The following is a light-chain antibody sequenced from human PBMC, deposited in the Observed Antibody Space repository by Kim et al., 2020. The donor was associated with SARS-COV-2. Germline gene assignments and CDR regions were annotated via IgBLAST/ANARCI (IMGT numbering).Light chain of an antibody. CDR1: QSISSY. CDR2: AAS. V-gene: IGKV1-39*01. Sequence: ASVGDRVSSTCRASQSISSYLNWYQQKPGNAPKLLIYAASSLQSGVPSRFSGSGSGTDFTLTISSLQPEDFANYYCQQSYSVPTTFGGGTKVDIK. J-gene: IGKJ4*01. CDR3: QQSYSVPTT.